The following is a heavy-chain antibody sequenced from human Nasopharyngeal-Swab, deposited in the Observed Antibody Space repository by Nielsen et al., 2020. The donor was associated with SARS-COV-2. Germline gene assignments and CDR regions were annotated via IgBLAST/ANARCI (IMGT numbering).Heavy chain of an antibody. J-gene: IGHJ4*02. V-gene: IGHV4-39*01. D-gene: IGHD6-19*01. Sequence: GSLRLSCTVSGGSISSSSYYWGWIRQPPGKGLEWIGSIYYSGSTYYNPSLKSRVTISIDTSKNQFSLKLSSVNAADTAVYYCARFSSGWYENYFDYWGQGTLVTVSS. CDR3: ARFSSGWYENYFDY. CDR2: IYYSGST. CDR1: GGSISSSSYY.